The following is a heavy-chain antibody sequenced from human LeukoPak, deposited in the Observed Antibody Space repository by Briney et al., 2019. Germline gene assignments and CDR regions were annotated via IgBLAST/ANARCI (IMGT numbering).Heavy chain of an antibody. V-gene: IGHV1-69*05. CDR3: ASTDSGPYSDY. Sequence: SVKVSCKASGGTFSSYAISWVRQAPGQGLEWIGGIIPIFGTANYAQKLQGRVTMTTDTSTSTAYMELRSLRSEDTAVYYCASTDSGPYSDYWGQGTLVTVSS. CDR2: IIPIFGTA. CDR1: GGTFSSYA. J-gene: IGHJ4*02. D-gene: IGHD1-26*01.